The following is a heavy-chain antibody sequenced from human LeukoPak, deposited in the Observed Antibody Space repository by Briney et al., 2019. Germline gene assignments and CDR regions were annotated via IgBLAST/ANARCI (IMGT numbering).Heavy chain of an antibody. Sequence: GGTLRLSCAASGFTFSSYGMSWVRQAPGKGLEWVSAISGSGGSTYYADSVKGRFTISRDNSKNTLYQQMNSLRAEDTAVYYCARPDSGSYGYWGQGTLVTVSS. CDR3: ARPDSGSYGY. V-gene: IGHV3-23*01. D-gene: IGHD1-26*01. CDR1: GFTFSSYG. CDR2: ISGSGGST. J-gene: IGHJ4*02.